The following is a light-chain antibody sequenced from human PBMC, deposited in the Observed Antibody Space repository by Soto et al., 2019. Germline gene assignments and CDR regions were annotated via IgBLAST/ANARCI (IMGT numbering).Light chain of an antibody. Sequence: EIVMTQSPATLSVSPGERATLSCRASQSVSSTLAWYQQKPGQAPRLLIYGTSTRATGIPARFSGSGSGTEFTLTISRLQSEDFAVYYCQQYNNWPLTFGGGIKVEFK. V-gene: IGKV3-15*01. CDR3: QQYNNWPLT. CDR2: GTS. J-gene: IGKJ4*01. CDR1: QSVSST.